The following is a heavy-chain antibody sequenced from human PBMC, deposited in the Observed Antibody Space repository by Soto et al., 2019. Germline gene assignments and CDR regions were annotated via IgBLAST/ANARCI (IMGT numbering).Heavy chain of an antibody. CDR2: IYYSGST. CDR3: ARNGITGTTSWFDP. Sequence: PETLSLTCTVSGGSISSSSYYWGWIRQPPGKGLEWIGSIYYSGSTYYNPSLKSRVTISVDTSKNQFSLKLSPVTAADTAVYYCARNGITGTTSWFDPWGQGTLVTVS. J-gene: IGHJ5*02. V-gene: IGHV4-39*01. D-gene: IGHD1-7*01. CDR1: GGSISSSSYY.